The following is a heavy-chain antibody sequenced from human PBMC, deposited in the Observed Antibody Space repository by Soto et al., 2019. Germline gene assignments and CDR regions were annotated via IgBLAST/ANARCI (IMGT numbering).Heavy chain of an antibody. CDR2: IYYSGST. CDR3: ARLRDLFYWFDP. CDR1: GGSISSYY. V-gene: IGHV4-59*08. J-gene: IGHJ5*02. D-gene: IGHD2-21*01. Sequence: SETLSLTCTVSGGSISSYYWSWIRQPPGKGLEWIGYIYYSGSTNYNPSLKSRVTISVDTSKNQFSLKLSSVTAADTAVYYCARLRDLFYWFDPWGQGTLVTVSS.